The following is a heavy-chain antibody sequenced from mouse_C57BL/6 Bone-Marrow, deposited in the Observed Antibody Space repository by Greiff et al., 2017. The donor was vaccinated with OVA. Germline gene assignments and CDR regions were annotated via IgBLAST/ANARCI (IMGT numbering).Heavy chain of an antibody. CDR1: GFTFSDYG. CDR3: ARRGLITTVVATDWYFDV. Sequence: EVKLVESGGGLVKPGGSLKLSCAASGFTFSDYGMHWVRQAPEKGLEWVAYISSGSSTIYYADTVKGRFTISRDNAKNILFLQMTSLRSEDTAKYYCARRGLITTVVATDWYFDVWGTGTTVTVSS. D-gene: IGHD1-1*01. J-gene: IGHJ1*03. CDR2: ISSGSSTI. V-gene: IGHV5-17*01.